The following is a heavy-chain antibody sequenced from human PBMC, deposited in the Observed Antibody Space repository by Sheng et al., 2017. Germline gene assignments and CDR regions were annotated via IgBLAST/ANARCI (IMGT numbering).Heavy chain of an antibody. D-gene: IGHD6-13*01. J-gene: IGHJ4*02. CDR1: GFTFSSYS. CDR2: ISSSSSYI. V-gene: IGHV3-21*01. CDR3: ARDSSSWYPALGY. Sequence: EVQLVESGGGLVKPGGSLRLSCAASGFTFSSYSMNWVRQAPGKGLEWVSSISSSSSYIYYADSVKGRFTISRDNAKNSLYLQMNSLRAEDTAVYYCARDSSSWYPALGYWGQGTLVTVSS.